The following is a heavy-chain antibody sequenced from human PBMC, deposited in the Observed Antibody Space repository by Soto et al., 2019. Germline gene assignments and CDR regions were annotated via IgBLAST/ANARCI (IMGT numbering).Heavy chain of an antibody. CDR3: ARAGTQNYYGSGSYYISWFDP. CDR2: ISAYNGNT. V-gene: IGHV1-18*01. D-gene: IGHD3-10*01. CDR1: GYTLTSYG. Sequence: GASVKVSCKASGYTLTSYGISWVRQAPGQGLEWMGWISAYNGNTNYAQKLQGRVTMTTDTSTSTAYMELRSLRSDDTAVYYCARAGTQNYYGSGSYYISWFDPWGQGTLVTVSS. J-gene: IGHJ5*02.